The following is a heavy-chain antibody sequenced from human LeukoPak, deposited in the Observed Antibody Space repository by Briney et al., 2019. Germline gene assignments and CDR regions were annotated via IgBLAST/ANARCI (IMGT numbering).Heavy chain of an antibody. V-gene: IGHV3-30-3*01. CDR2: ISYDGSNK. Sequence: GGSLRLSCAASGFTFSNAWMSWVRQAPGKGLEWVAVISYDGSNKYYADSVKGRFTISRDNSKNTLYLQMNSLRAEDTAVYYCARDSSSDVTLPLGYWGQGTLVTVSS. CDR1: GFTFSNAW. D-gene: IGHD2-21*02. J-gene: IGHJ4*02. CDR3: ARDSSSDVTLPLGY.